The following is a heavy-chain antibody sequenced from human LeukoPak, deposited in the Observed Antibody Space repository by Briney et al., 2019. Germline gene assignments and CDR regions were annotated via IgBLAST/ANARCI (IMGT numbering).Heavy chain of an antibody. CDR1: GFTFSDYY. V-gene: IGHV3-11*01. CDR2: ISSSGSTI. CDR3: ARGYCSSTRCGMDV. Sequence: GGSLRPSCAASGFTFSDYYMSWIRQAPGKGLEWVSYISSSGSTIYYADSVKGRFTISRDNAKNSLYLQMNSLRAEDTAVYYCARGYCSSTRCGMDVWGQGTTVTVSS. D-gene: IGHD2-2*01. J-gene: IGHJ6*02.